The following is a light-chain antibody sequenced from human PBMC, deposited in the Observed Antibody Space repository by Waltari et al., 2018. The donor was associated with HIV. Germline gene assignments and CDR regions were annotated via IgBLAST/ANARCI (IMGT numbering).Light chain of an antibody. CDR2: EVS. Sequence: QSALTQPASVSGSPGQSITISCTGTSRDGGGYTYVSWYQQHPGKAPKLMVYEVSIPSSGVSNRFSGPKSGNPASLTISGHQAEDEADYYCSSYTSSSTYVFGTVTKVTVL. CDR1: SRDGGGYTY. V-gene: IGLV2-14*01. CDR3: SSYTSSSTYV. J-gene: IGLJ1*01.